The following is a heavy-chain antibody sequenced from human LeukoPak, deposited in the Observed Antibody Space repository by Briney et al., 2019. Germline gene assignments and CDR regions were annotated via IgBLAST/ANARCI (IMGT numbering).Heavy chain of an antibody. CDR3: ARVTLSTAAAGPKSPFYFDY. D-gene: IGHD6-13*01. Sequence: SETLSLTCTVSGGSISSGSYYWSWIRQPAGRGLEWIGRIYTSGNTNYNPSLKSRVTMSVDTSKNQFSLKLSSVTAADTAVYYCARVTLSTAAAGPKSPFYFDYWGQGTLVTVSS. CDR1: GGSISSGSYY. V-gene: IGHV4-61*02. CDR2: IYTSGNT. J-gene: IGHJ4*02.